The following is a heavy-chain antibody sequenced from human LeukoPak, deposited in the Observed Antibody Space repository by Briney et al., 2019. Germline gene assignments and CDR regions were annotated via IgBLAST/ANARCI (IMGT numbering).Heavy chain of an antibody. V-gene: IGHV4-39*07. J-gene: IGHJ5*02. CDR2: IYYSGST. D-gene: IGHD3-10*01. CDR3: AREGGNYYGSFQNWFDP. Sequence: SETLSLTCTVSGGSISSSSYYWGWIRQPPGKGLEWIGSIYYSGSTYYNPSLKSRVTISVDTSKNQFSLKLSSVTAADTAVYYCAREGGNYYGSFQNWFDPWGQGTLVTVSS. CDR1: GGSISSSSYY.